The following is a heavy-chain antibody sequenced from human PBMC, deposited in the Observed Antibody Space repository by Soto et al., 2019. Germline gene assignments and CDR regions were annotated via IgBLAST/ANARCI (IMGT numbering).Heavy chain of an antibody. Sequence: SETLSLTCTFSGGSIISSNYYWAWVRQPPGKGLEWIANIYYSGDTYFHPSLRSRLTVSVDTSKNQFSLKLSSLTAADTAMYYCASLQVPGNFDYWGQGTLVTVSS. CDR1: GGSIISSNYY. V-gene: IGHV4-39*01. D-gene: IGHD6-13*01. CDR2: IYYSGDT. CDR3: ASLQVPGNFDY. J-gene: IGHJ4*02.